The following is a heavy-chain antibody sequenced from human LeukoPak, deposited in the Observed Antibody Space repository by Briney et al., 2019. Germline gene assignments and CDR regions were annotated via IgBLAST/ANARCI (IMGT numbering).Heavy chain of an antibody. V-gene: IGHV4-30-4*08. CDR2: IYYSGST. Sequence: LRLSCAASGFTFSDYYMSWIRQAPGKGLEWIGYIYYSGSTYYNPSLKSRVTISVDTSKNQFSLKLSSVTAADTAVYYCARVVNYYDSSGFLDIWGQGTMVTVSS. CDR3: ARVVNYYDSSGFLDI. J-gene: IGHJ3*02. D-gene: IGHD3-22*01. CDR1: GFTFSDYY.